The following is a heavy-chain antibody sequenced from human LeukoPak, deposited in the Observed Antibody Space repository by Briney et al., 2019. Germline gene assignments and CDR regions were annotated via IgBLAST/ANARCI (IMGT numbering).Heavy chain of an antibody. D-gene: IGHD2-21*01. CDR1: GFTFSSYS. Sequence: GGSLRLSCAASGFTFSSYSMNWVRQAPGKGLEWVSSISSSSSYIYYADSVKGRFTISRDNAKNSLYLQMNSLRAEDTAVYYCAGSLPKSFVGDYGGQETLSTVSS. CDR3: AGSLPKSFVGDY. CDR2: ISSSSSYI. V-gene: IGHV3-21*01. J-gene: IGHJ4*02.